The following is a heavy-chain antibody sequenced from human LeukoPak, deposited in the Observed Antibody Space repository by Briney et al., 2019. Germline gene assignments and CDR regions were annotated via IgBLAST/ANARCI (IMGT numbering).Heavy chain of an antibody. CDR1: GYRFTSYW. J-gene: IGHJ4*02. V-gene: IGHV5-51*01. Sequence: GESLKISCQGSGYRFTSYWIAWVRQMPGKGLEWMGMIYPGDSDTRYSPSFQGQVTISADKSISTAYLQWSSLKASDTAMYYCARHGSSSWPVDYWSQGTLVTVSS. CDR3: ARHGSSSWPVDY. D-gene: IGHD6-13*01. CDR2: IYPGDSDT.